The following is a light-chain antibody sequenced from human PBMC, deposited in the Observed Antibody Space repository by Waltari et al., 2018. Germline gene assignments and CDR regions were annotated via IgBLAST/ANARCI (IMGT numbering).Light chain of an antibody. CDR3: LSADSSGPYLYV. Sequence: SYELTQPPSVSVSPGQTARITCSGDAFPRQFAYWYHQKPGQAPVLVIYKDTERPSGIPERFSGSSSGTNVTLTISVVQAEDDADYYCLSADSSGPYLYVFGTGTTVTVL. J-gene: IGLJ1*01. CDR1: AFPRQF. CDR2: KDT. V-gene: IGLV3-25*03.